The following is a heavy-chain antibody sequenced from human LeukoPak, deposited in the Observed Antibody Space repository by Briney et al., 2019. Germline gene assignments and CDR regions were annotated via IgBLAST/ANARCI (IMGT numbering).Heavy chain of an antibody. V-gene: IGHV1-8*01. Sequence: ASVKVSCKASGYTFTSYDINWVRQATGQGLEWMGWMTPNSGNTGYAQKFQGRVTMTRDTSISTAYMELSSLRSEDTAVYYCARVFGDEYQLLSNFDYWGQGTLVTVSS. J-gene: IGHJ4*02. D-gene: IGHD2-2*01. CDR2: MTPNSGNT. CDR1: GYTFTSYD. CDR3: ARVFGDEYQLLSNFDY.